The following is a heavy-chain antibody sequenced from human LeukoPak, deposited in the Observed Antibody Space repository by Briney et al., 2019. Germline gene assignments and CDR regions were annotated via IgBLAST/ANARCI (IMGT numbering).Heavy chain of an antibody. CDR3: ARNPSRHYYDSSGYYERPHAFDI. Sequence: PSETLSLTCTVSGGSISRYYWSWIRQPPGKGLEWIGYIYYSGSTNYNPSLKSRVTISVDTSKNQFSLKLSSVTAADTAVYYCARNPSRHYYDSSGYYERPHAFDIWGQGTMVTVSS. V-gene: IGHV4-59*01. CDR2: IYYSGST. J-gene: IGHJ3*02. CDR1: GGSISRYY. D-gene: IGHD3-22*01.